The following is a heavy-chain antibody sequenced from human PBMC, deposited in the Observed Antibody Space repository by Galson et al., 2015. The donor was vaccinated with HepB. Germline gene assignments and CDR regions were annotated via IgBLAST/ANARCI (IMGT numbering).Heavy chain of an antibody. CDR1: GFTFRNYA. D-gene: IGHD5-18*01. CDR3: AKYPVLQLWPRGAYSDY. Sequence: SLRLSCAASGFTFRNYAMSWARQAPGKGLEWVSSISGSGDTTDYADSVKGRFTISRDNSKNSLYLQMNSLRTEDTAVYYCAKYPVLQLWPRGAYSDYWGQGALVTVS. J-gene: IGHJ4*02. CDR2: ISGSGDTT. V-gene: IGHV3-23*01.